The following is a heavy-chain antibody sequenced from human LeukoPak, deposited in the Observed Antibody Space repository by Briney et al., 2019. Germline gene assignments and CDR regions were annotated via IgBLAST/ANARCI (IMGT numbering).Heavy chain of an antibody. D-gene: IGHD6-19*01. CDR1: GDSVSRNSTA. V-gene: IGHV6-1*01. CDR2: TYYRSKWYN. Sequence: SHTLSPSCVDSGDSVSRNSTAWDWIRLFPSTLIKRLGRTYYRSKWYNEYAASVKSRITIKPDTSKNQFSLQLNSLTPEDRDVYYCAREPDYSGCGCWGQGVLVTVP. CDR3: AREPDYSGCGC. J-gene: IGHJ4*02.